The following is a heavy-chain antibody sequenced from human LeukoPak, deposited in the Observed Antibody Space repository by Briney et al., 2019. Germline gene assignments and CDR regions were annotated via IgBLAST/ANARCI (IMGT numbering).Heavy chain of an antibody. CDR1: GYTFTSYD. Sequence: ASVKVSCKASGYTFTSYDINWVRQATGQGLEWMGWMNPYSGNTGFAQRFQGRVSMARNTSISTAYMELTNLTSDDTAVYYCARGGGYSFGPYDNWGQGTLVTVPS. V-gene: IGHV1-8*01. CDR3: ARGGGYSFGPYDN. J-gene: IGHJ4*02. D-gene: IGHD5-18*01. CDR2: MNPYSGNT.